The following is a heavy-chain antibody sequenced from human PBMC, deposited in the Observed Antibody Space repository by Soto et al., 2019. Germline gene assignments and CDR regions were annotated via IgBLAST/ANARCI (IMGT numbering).Heavy chain of an antibody. CDR2: MYYSGST. D-gene: IGHD3-10*01. CDR3: ASVGGRRVINFDY. J-gene: IGHJ4*02. V-gene: IGHV4-39*01. CDR1: GGSISSSSYY. Sequence: QLQLQESGPGLVKPSETLSLTCTVSGGSISSSSYYWGWIRQPPGKGLEWIGNMYYSGSTYYNPSLKSRVTISVDRPKNQFSLKLSSVTAADTAVYYCASVGGRRVINFDYWGQGTLVTVSS.